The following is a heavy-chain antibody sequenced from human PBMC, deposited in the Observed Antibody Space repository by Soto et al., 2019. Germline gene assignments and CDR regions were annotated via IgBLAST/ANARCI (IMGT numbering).Heavy chain of an antibody. CDR2: INHSGST. Sequence: QVQLQQWGAGLLKPSETLSLTCAVYGGSFSAYYWTWIRQPPGKGLEWIGEINHSGSTNYNPSLTRQVTVTVDTSTNQFTLKVSSVTAADTAVYYCARGPIGVGSTGYYYYYGMDVWGQGTTVTVSS. D-gene: IGHD1-26*01. V-gene: IGHV4-34*01. CDR3: ARGPIGVGSTGYYYYYGMDV. J-gene: IGHJ6*02. CDR1: GGSFSAYY.